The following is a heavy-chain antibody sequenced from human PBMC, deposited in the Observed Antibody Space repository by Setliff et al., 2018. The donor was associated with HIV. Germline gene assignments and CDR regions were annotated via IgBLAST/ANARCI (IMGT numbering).Heavy chain of an antibody. V-gene: IGHV4-4*02. CDR1: GGSISSSNW. CDR2: IYHSGST. D-gene: IGHD6-13*01. CDR3: ASLPSVLAAPIDY. Sequence: PSETLSLTCAVSGGSISSSNWWSWVRQPPGKGLEWIGEIYHSGSTNYNPSLKSRVTISVDKSKNQFSLKLSSVTAADTAVYYCASLPSVLAAPIDYWGQGTLVTVSS. J-gene: IGHJ4*02.